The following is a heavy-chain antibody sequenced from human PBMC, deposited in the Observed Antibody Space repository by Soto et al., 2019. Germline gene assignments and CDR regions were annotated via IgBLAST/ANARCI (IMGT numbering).Heavy chain of an antibody. CDR3: RVSYYYYGMDV. CDR2: IIPIFGTA. Sequence: ASVKVSCEASGGTFSSYAISWVRQAPGQGLEWMGGIIPIFGTANYAQKFQGRVTITADKSTSTAYMELSSLRSEDTAVYYCRVSYYYYGMDVWGQGTTVTLSS. CDR1: GGTFSSYA. J-gene: IGHJ6*02. V-gene: IGHV1-69*06.